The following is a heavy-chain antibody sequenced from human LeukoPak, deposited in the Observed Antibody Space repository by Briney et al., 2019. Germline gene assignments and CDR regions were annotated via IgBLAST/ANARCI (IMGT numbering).Heavy chain of an antibody. CDR1: GFTFSSYA. Sequence: GGSLRLSCAASGFTFSSYAMHWVRQAPGKGLEWVAVISYDGSNKYYADSVKGRFTISRDNSKNTLYLQMNSLRAEDTAVYYCARSQYSYYYDSSGYPDAFDIWGQGTMVTVSS. J-gene: IGHJ3*02. V-gene: IGHV3-30-3*01. CDR3: ARSQYSYYYDSSGYPDAFDI. D-gene: IGHD3-22*01. CDR2: ISYDGSNK.